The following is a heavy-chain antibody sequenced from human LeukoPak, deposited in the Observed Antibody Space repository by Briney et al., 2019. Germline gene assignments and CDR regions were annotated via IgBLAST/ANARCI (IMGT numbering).Heavy chain of an antibody. Sequence: SETLSLTCTVSGGSISSGDYYWSWIRQPPGKGLERIGYIYYSGSTYYNPSLKSRVTISVDTSKNQFSLKLSSVTAADTAVYYCAREMSSSSPSTQKYNWFDPWGQGTLVTVSS. D-gene: IGHD6-6*01. V-gene: IGHV4-30-4*01. CDR2: IYYSGST. CDR1: GGSISSGDYY. J-gene: IGHJ5*02. CDR3: AREMSSSSPSTQKYNWFDP.